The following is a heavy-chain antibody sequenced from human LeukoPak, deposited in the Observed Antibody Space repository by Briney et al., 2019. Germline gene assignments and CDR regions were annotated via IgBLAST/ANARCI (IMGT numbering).Heavy chain of an antibody. CDR3: ARDQGIAAYLFDY. V-gene: IGHV3-30-3*01. CDR1: GFTFSSYA. CDR2: ISYDGSNK. D-gene: IGHD6-13*01. Sequence: GRSLRHSCAASGFTFSSYAMHWVRQAPGKGLEWVAVISYDGSNKYYADSVKGRFTISRDNSKNTLYLQMNSLRAEDTAVYYCARDQGIAAYLFDYWGQGTLVTVSS. J-gene: IGHJ4*02.